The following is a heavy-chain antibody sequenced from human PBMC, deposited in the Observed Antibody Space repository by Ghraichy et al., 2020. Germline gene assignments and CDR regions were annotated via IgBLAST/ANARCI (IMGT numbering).Heavy chain of an antibody. J-gene: IGHJ1*01. D-gene: IGHD5-12*01. Sequence: GGSLRLSCVDSGFTFSDAWMSWVRQAPGKGLEWVGRIKTKSDGETTDYATPVKGRFTISREDSKNILYLQMHSLKTEDTAVYYCAAGYTGYVGGKWGPGTMVIVSP. CDR3: AAGYTGYVGGK. CDR2: IKTKSDGETT. V-gene: IGHV3-15*01. CDR1: GFTFSDAW.